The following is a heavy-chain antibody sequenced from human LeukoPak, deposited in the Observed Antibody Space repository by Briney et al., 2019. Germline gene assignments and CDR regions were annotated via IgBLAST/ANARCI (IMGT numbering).Heavy chain of an antibody. D-gene: IGHD2-21*02. V-gene: IGHV3-48*01. CDR3: ARDRAYCGGDCLYYYGMDV. J-gene: IGHJ6*02. CDR2: ISSSSSTI. Sequence: GGSLRLSCAASGFTFSSYSMTWVRQAPGKGLEWVSYISSSSSTIYYADSVKGRFTISRDNSKNTLYLQMNSLRAEDTAVYYCARDRAYCGGDCLYYYGMDVWGQGTTVTVSS. CDR1: GFTFSSYS.